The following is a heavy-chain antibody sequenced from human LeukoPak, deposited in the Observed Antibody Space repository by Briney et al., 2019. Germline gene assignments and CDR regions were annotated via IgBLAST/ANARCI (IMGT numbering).Heavy chain of an antibody. CDR3: AKERMNGYTKRGYFDY. CDR1: GFTFSSYG. D-gene: IGHD5-24*01. Sequence: GGSLRLSCAASGFTFSSYGMSWVRKAPGKGLEWVSSIGGSGANTYYADSVKGRFTISRDNSKSTMYLQMNSLRAEDTAVYYCAKERMNGYTKRGYFDYWGQGTLVTVSS. J-gene: IGHJ4*02. V-gene: IGHV3-23*01. CDR2: IGGSGANT.